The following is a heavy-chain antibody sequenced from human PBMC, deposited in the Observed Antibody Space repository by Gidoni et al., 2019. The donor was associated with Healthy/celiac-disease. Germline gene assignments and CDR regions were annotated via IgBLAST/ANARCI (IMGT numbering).Heavy chain of an antibody. CDR1: GFTSSSYW. V-gene: IGHV3-7*01. CDR2: IKQDGSEK. CDR3: ARDDADYGMDV. Sequence: EVQLVESGGGLVKPGGSLRLSGAASGFTSSSYWMSWVRQAPGKGLEWVANIKQDGSEKYYVDSVKGRFTISRDNAKNSLYLQMNSLRAEDTAVYYCARDDADYGMDVWGQGTTVTVSS. J-gene: IGHJ6*02.